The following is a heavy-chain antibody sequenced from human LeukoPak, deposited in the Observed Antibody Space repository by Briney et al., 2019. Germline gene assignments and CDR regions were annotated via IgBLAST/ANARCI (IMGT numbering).Heavy chain of an antibody. D-gene: IGHD3-22*01. CDR2: IYYSGST. V-gene: IGHV4-59*08. Sequence: PSETLPLTCTVSGGSISSYYWSWIRQPPGKGLEWIGYIYYSGSTNYNPSLKSRVTISVDTSKNQFSLKLSSVTAADTAVYYCARRPPRTYYYDSSEEAFDIWGQGTMVTVSS. CDR1: GGSISSYY. J-gene: IGHJ3*02. CDR3: ARRPPRTYYYDSSEEAFDI.